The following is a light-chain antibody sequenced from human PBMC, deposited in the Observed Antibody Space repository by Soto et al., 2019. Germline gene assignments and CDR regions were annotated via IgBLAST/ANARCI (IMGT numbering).Light chain of an antibody. J-gene: IGKJ1*01. CDR3: QQYGSSPQT. CDR1: ESVSRSF. Sequence: EIVLTQSPGTLGLSPGERAALSCRASESVSRSFLAWYQQKPGQAPRLLIYGASTRATDIPPRFSGSGSGTDFTLNISRLEPEDFAVYYCQQYGSSPQTFGQGTKVDIK. CDR2: GAS. V-gene: IGKV3-20*01.